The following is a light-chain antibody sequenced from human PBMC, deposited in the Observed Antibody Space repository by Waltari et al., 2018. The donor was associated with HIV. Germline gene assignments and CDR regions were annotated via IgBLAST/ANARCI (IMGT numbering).Light chain of an antibody. CDR1: DSAVHGYTY. Sequence: QSALTQPASLSGSPGTSTTIPCPGIDSAVHGYTYLPWYQQHPGKAPKLMIYDVSNRPSGGSNRFSGSKSGNTASLTISGLQAGDEADYYCSSYTSSSLYVFGTGTKVTVL. J-gene: IGLJ1*01. CDR3: SSYTSSSLYV. CDR2: DVS. V-gene: IGLV2-14*03.